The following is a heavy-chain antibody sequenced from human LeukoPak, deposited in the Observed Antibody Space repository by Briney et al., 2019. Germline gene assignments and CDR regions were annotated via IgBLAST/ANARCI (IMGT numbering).Heavy chain of an antibody. CDR3: ARVGATVTYYYYMDV. Sequence: GGSLRLSCAASGFTFSSYWMSWVRQAPGKGLEWVANIKQDGSEKYYVDSVKGRFTISRDNAKNSLYLQMNSLRAEDTAVYYCARVGATVTYYYYMDVWGKGTTVTVPS. CDR2: IKQDGSEK. CDR1: GFTFSSYW. V-gene: IGHV3-7*01. D-gene: IGHD1-26*01. J-gene: IGHJ6*03.